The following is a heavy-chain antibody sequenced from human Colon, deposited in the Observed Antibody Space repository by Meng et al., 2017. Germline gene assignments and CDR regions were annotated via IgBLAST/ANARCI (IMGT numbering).Heavy chain of an antibody. D-gene: IGHD1-26*01. V-gene: IGHV4-61*08. Sequence: VQLEESGRGLVMPSETLSLLCSVSGGSVSSAGYQWSWIRQPPGKGLEWIGYASTNYNPSLKSRVTISVDTSKNQFSLRLTSVTAADTAVYYCARDHMGSLDYWGQGILVTVSS. CDR3: ARDHMGSLDY. J-gene: IGHJ4*02. CDR1: GGSVSSAGYQ. CDR2: AST.